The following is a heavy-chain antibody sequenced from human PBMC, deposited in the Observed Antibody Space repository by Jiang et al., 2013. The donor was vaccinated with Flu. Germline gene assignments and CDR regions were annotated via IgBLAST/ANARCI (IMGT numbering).Heavy chain of an antibody. Sequence: PGLVKPSQTLSLTCTVSGGSISSGGYYWSWIRQHPGKGLEWIGYIYYSGSTYYNPSLKSRVTISVDTSKNQFSLKLSSVTAADTAVYYCARLVLYYYDSSGYPMRAFDIWGQGTMVTVSS. V-gene: IGHV4-31*03. CDR2: IYYSGST. D-gene: IGHD3-22*01. CDR1: GGSISSGGYY. CDR3: ARLVLYYYDSSGYPMRAFDI. J-gene: IGHJ3*02.